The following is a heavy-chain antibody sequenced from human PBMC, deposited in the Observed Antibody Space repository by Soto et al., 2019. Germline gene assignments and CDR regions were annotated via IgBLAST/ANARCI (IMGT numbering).Heavy chain of an antibody. Sequence: SETLSLTCTFSGGSISSGGYYWSWIRQHPGKGLEWIGYIYYSGSTYYNPSLKSRVTISVDTSKNQFSLKLSSVTAADTAVYYCARVNYDIPKWGQRRQYYFDYWGQGTPVTVSS. CDR1: GGSISSGGYY. D-gene: IGHD3-9*01. V-gene: IGHV4-31*03. CDR2: IYYSGST. CDR3: ARVNYDIPKWGQRRQYYFDY. J-gene: IGHJ4*02.